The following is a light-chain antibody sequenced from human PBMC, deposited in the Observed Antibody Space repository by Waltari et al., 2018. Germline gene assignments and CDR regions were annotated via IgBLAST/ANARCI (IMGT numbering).Light chain of an antibody. V-gene: IGLV2-14*03. J-gene: IGLJ2*01. CDR2: DVS. CDR3: SSYISSDTLER. CDR1: SSDIGNYNH. Sequence: HSALTQPASVSGSPGQSITISCTGSSSDIGNYNHVSWYQQHPGKAPKLMIFDVSNRPSGVSNRFSGSKSGNTASLSISGLQAEDEADYYCSSYISSDTLERFGGGTSLTVL.